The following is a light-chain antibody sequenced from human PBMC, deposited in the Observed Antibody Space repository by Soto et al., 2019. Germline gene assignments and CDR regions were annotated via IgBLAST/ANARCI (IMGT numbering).Light chain of an antibody. CDR3: SSYTGGNPSYV. V-gene: IGLV2-8*01. CDR1: SSDVGGYAY. J-gene: IGLJ1*01. Sequence: QSALNPPPSASGSRGQTVTISCTGTSSDVGGYAYVSWYQQHPGKAPKLMIYEVTIRPSGVSDRFSGSKSGNTASLTVSGLQAEDEADYYCSSYTGGNPSYVFGTGTKVTVL. CDR2: EVT.